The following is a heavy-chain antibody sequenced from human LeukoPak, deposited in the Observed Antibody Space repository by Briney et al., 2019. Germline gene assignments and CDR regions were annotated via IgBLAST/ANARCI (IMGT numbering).Heavy chain of an antibody. CDR1: GYTFTIYA. CDR3: AKPSIAAAGISFDY. J-gene: IGHJ4*02. V-gene: IGHV1-3*01. D-gene: IGHD6-13*01. CDR2: INAGNGNT. Sequence: ASVTVSFTASGYTFTIYAMHWVRQAPGQRLEWMGWINAGNGNTKYSQKFQGRVTITRDTSASTAYMELSSLRSEDTAVYYCAKPSIAAAGISFDYWGQGTLVTVSS.